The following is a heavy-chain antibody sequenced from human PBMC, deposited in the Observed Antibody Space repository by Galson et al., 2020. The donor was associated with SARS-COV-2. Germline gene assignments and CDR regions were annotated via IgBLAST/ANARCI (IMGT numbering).Heavy chain of an antibody. J-gene: IGHJ4*02. V-gene: IGHV4-30-4*08. CDR1: GGTINSDDYY. Sequence: SETLSLTCIVSGGTINSDDYYWSWIRQPPGKGLEWMGYIYRNGNAYYNPSLKSRLMISVDTSKNQFSLKLTSVSVADTAVYYCARDHCSGAACYFDNWGQGTLVTVSS. CDR3: ARDHCSGAACYFDN. CDR2: IYRNGNA. D-gene: IGHD2-15*01.